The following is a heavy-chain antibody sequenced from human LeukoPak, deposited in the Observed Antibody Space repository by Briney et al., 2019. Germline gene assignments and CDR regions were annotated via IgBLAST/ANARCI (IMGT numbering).Heavy chain of an antibody. V-gene: IGHV4-34*01. D-gene: IGHD1-26*01. J-gene: IGHJ4*02. CDR3: ARHEGSEVGATNFDY. CDR2: INHSGST. Sequence: PSETLSLTCTVSGYSVSSGYYWSWIRQPPGKGLEWIGEINHSGSTNYNPSLKSRVAISVDTSKNQFSLKLSSVTAADTAVYYCARHEGSEVGATNFDYWGQGTLVTVSS. CDR1: GYSVSSGYY.